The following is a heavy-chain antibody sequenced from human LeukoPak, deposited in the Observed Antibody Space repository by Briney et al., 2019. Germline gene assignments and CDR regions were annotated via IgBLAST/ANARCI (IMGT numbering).Heavy chain of an antibody. D-gene: IGHD2-2*01. CDR3: ARNITSVIPAGYFDY. CDR2: IYNTWST. Sequence: SETLSLTCSVSGGSIGSGRYYWAWIRQPPGKGLEWIGGIYNTWSTSYNPSLKSRVTMSVDTSKNQFSLRLSSVTAADTAVYYCARNITSVIPAGYFDYWGQGTLVTAS. J-gene: IGHJ4*02. CDR1: GGSIGSGRYY. V-gene: IGHV4-39*01.